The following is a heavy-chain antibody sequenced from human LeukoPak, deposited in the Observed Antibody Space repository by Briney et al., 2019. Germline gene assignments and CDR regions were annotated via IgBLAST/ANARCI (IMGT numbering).Heavy chain of an antibody. J-gene: IGHJ5*02. V-gene: IGHV3-48*03. CDR3: ATFFTTADWLNP. CDR1: GFTFSSYE. Sequence: GGSLRLSCAAPGFTFSSYEMNWVRQAPGKGLEWVSYISSSGRTIYYADSVKGRFTISRDNAKNSLYLQMNSLRAEDTAVYYCATFFTTADWLNPWGQGTLVTVSS. CDR2: ISSSGRTI. D-gene: IGHD1-14*01.